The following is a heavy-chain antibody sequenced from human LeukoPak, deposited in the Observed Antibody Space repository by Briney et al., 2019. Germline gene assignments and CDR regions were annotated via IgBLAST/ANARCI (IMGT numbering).Heavy chain of an antibody. J-gene: IGHJ3*02. D-gene: IGHD4-17*01. CDR1: GFTFSSYG. CDR2: IRYDGSNK. Sequence: PGGSLRLSCAASGFTFSSYGMHWVRQAPGKGLEWVAFIRYDGSNKYYADSVKGRFTISRDNSKNTLYLQMSSLRAEDTAIYYCAKDPNGDYIGTFDIWGQGTMVIVS. CDR3: AKDPNGDYIGTFDI. V-gene: IGHV3-30*02.